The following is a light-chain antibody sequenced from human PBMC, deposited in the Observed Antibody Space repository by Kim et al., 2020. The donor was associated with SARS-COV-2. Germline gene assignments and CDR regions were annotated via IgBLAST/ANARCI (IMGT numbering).Light chain of an antibody. CDR3: CSFAIGDARWV. CDR2: DVN. Sequence: QSALAQPASVSGSPGQSITISCTGTSSDIGTYNLVSWYLQHPDKAPKLMIYDVNKRPSGVSNRFSGSKSGNTASLTISGLQADDEGDYYCCSFAIGDARWVFGEGTKLTVL. CDR1: SSDIGTYNL. V-gene: IGLV2-23*02. J-gene: IGLJ3*02.